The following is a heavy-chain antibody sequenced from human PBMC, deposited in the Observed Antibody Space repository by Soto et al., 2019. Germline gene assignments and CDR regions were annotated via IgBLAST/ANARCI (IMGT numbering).Heavy chain of an antibody. D-gene: IGHD6-13*01. Sequence: PSETLSLTCTVSGGSISSSSYYWGWIRQPPGKGLEWIGSIYYSGSTYYNPSLKSRVTISVDTSKNQFSLKLSSVTAADTAVYYCARLREAAAGTSPGFDPWGQGTLVTVSS. CDR1: GGSISSSSYY. J-gene: IGHJ5*02. CDR2: IYYSGST. V-gene: IGHV4-39*01. CDR3: ARLREAAAGTSPGFDP.